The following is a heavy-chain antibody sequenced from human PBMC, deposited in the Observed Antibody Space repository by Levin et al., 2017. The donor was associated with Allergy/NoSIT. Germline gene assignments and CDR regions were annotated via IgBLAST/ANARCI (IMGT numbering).Heavy chain of an antibody. D-gene: IGHD3-10*01. J-gene: IGHJ6*02. CDR2: IGTAGDT. Sequence: GGSLRLSCAASGFTFSSYDMHWVRQATGKGLEWVSAIGTAGDTYYPGSEKGRFTISRENAKNSLYLQMNSLRAGDTAVYYCARVRGRYGMDVWGQGTTVTVSS. V-gene: IGHV3-13*01. CDR1: GFTFSSYD. CDR3: ARVRGRYGMDV.